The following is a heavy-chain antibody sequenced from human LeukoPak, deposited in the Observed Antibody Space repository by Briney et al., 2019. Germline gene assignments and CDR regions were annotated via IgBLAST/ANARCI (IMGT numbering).Heavy chain of an antibody. V-gene: IGHV3-33*01. D-gene: IGHD3-22*01. CDR2: IWYDGSNK. J-gene: IGHJ4*02. CDR3: VRELPPVVQYYFDY. CDR1: GFTFSDYG. Sequence: GWSLRLSCAASGFTFSDYGMHWVRQAPGKGLEWVAVIWYDGSNKYYADSVKGRFTISRDNSRNTLYLQMNSLRAEDTAVYYCVRELPPVVQYYFDYWGPGTLVTVSS.